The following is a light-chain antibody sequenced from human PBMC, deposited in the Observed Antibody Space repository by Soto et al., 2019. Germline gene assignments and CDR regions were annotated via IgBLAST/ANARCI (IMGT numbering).Light chain of an antibody. J-gene: IGKJ2*01. CDR3: QQRSNWPPYT. V-gene: IGKV3-11*01. CDR2: DAS. Sequence: EIVLTQSPATLSLSPGERATLSSRASQSVTTSLAWYQQNPGQAPSLLIYDASNRATGIPARFSGSGSGTDFTLTISSLEPEDFAVYYCQQRSNWPPYTFGQGTKLEIK. CDR1: QSVTTS.